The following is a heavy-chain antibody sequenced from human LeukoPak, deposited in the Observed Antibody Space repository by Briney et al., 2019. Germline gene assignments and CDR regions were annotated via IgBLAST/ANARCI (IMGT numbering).Heavy chain of an antibody. CDR3: ARVDDLDAFDI. D-gene: IGHD2-2*03. J-gene: IGHJ3*02. V-gene: IGHV3-30*04. CDR2: ISYDGSNK. CDR1: GFTFSSYA. Sequence: PGGSLRLSCAASGFTFSSYAMHWVRQAPGKGLEWVAVISYDGSNKYYADSVKGRFTISRDNSKNTLFLQINSLRPEDTAVYYCARVDDLDAFDIWGQGTLVTVSS.